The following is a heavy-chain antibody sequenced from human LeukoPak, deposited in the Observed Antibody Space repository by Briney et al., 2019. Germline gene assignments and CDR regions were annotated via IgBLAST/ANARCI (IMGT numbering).Heavy chain of an antibody. CDR3: GRLNTDWGFLFDS. Sequence: PSETLSLTCIVSGDSISRNTYHWGWVRQPPGKGLVWIGTIYYSGSIYYNQSLRGRVALSVDTSKNQFSLKLTSVTAADTAVYYCGRLNTDWGFLFDSWGQGTLVTVSS. D-gene: IGHD7-27*01. J-gene: IGHJ4*02. V-gene: IGHV4-39*01. CDR1: GDSISRNTYH. CDR2: IYYSGSI.